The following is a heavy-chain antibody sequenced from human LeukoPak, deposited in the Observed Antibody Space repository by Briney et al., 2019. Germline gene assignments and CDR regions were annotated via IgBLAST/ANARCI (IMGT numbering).Heavy chain of an antibody. CDR1: GYTFTSYD. CDR3: ARGRWLQLPGYYGMDV. J-gene: IGHJ6*02. V-gene: IGHV1-8*01. Sequence: GASVKVSCKASGYTFTSYDINWVRQATGQGLEWMGWMNPNSGNTGYAQKFQGRVTMTRNTSISTAYMELSSLRSEDTAVYYCARGRWLQLPGYYGMDVWGQVTTVTVSS. CDR2: MNPNSGNT. D-gene: IGHD5-24*01.